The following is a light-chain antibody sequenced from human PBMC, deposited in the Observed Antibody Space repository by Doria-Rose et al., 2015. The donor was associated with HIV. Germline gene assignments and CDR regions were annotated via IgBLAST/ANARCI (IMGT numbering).Light chain of an antibody. CDR3: HQYGTSWT. V-gene: IGKV3-20*01. CDR1: QSFSSTY. CDR2: DGS. Sequence: TQSPGTLSLSPGERATLSCRASQSFSSTYLAWYQQKPGQAPSLLIHDGSTRATGIPDRFSASGSGTDFTLTINRLEPEDFALYYCHQYGTSWTFGQGTKEEI. J-gene: IGKJ1*01.